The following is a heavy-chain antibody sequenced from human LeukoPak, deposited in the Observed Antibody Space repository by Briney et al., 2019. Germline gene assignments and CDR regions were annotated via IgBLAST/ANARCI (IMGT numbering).Heavy chain of an antibody. Sequence: SQTLSLTCAVSGGSISSGGYSWSWIRQPPGKGLEWIGYIYHSGSTYYNPSLKSRVTISVDRSKNQFSLKLSSVTAADTAVYYCARGGYYYDSSGYLSYYFDYWGQGTLVTVSS. J-gene: IGHJ4*02. V-gene: IGHV4-30-2*01. D-gene: IGHD3-22*01. CDR3: ARGGYYYDSSGYLSYYFDY. CDR2: IYHSGST. CDR1: GGSISSGGYS.